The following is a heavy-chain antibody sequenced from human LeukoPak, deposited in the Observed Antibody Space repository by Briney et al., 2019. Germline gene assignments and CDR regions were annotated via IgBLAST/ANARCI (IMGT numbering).Heavy chain of an antibody. CDR3: GRDTVGYGGAFDI. V-gene: IGHV3-30*03. J-gene: IGHJ3*02. Sequence: PGGSLRLSCAASGFTFSSHGMHWVRQAPGKGLEWVAVISYDGSNKYYADSVKGRSTISRDNSKNTLYLQVNSLRPEDTAVYYCGRDTVGYGGAFDIWGQGTMVTVSS. CDR2: ISYDGSNK. CDR1: GFTFSSHG. D-gene: IGHD5-18*01.